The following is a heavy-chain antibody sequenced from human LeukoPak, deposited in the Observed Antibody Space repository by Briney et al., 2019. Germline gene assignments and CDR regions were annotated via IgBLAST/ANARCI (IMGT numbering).Heavy chain of an antibody. Sequence: SETLSLTCTGSGDSISSYYWSWMRQPAGKGLEWIGSVYTSGRTNYNPSLQSRVSMSVATSKNQSSLRLKSVTAADTAVYYCARLINKPIAATGTGPFDHWGQGTLVTVSS. V-gene: IGHV4-4*07. J-gene: IGHJ4*02. CDR1: GDSISSYY. CDR3: ARLINKPIAATGTGPFDH. CDR2: VYTSGRT. D-gene: IGHD6-13*01.